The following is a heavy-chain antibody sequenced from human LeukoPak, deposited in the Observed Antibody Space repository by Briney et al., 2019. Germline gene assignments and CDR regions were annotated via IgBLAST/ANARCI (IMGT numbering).Heavy chain of an antibody. D-gene: IGHD3-16*01. J-gene: IGHJ3*02. CDR2: IYHSGST. V-gene: IGHV4-30-2*01. CDR1: GGSISSGGYS. CDR3: ARVGLGGSAFDI. Sequence: SETLSLTRAVSGGSISSGGYSWSWIRQPPGKGLEWIGYIYHSGSTYYNPSLKSRVTISVDRSKNQFSLKLSSVTAADTAVYYCARVGLGGSAFDIWGQGTMVTVSS.